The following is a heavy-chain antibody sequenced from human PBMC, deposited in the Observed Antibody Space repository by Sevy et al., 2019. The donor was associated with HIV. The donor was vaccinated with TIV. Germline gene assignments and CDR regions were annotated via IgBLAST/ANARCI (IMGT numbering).Heavy chain of an antibody. D-gene: IGHD3-3*01. CDR2: IRSKAYGGTT. CDR1: GFTFGDYA. J-gene: IGHJ4*02. CDR3: TRADFDFWSGYRNFPYFDY. V-gene: IGHV3-49*03. Sequence: GGSLRLSCTASGFTFGDYAMSWFRQAPGKGLEWVGFIRSKAYGGTTEYAASVKGRFTISRDDSKSIAYLQMNRLKTEDTAVYYCTRADFDFWSGYRNFPYFDYWGQGTLVTVSS.